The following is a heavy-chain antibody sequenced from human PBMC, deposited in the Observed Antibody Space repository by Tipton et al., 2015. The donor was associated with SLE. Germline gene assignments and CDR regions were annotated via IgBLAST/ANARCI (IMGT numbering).Heavy chain of an antibody. J-gene: IGHJ6*02. V-gene: IGHV3-21*01. Sequence: AVSGFTFSNYGMNWVRQAPGKGLEWVSSISSSSSYIYYADSVKGRFTISRDNAKNSLYLQMNSLRAEDTAVFYCARVPAAAGTNYHYFYGMDVWGQGTTVTVSS. CDR2: ISSSSSYI. D-gene: IGHD6-13*01. CDR3: ARVPAAAGTNYHYFYGMDV. CDR1: GFTFSNYG.